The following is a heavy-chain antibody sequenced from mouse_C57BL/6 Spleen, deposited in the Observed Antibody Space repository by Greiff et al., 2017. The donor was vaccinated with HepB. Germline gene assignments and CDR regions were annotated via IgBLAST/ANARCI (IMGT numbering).Heavy chain of an antibody. V-gene: IGHV1-69*01. J-gene: IGHJ2*01. Sequence: QVQLQQPGAELVMPGASVKLSCKASGYTFTSYWMHWVKQRPGQGLEWIGEIDPSDSYTNYNQKFKGKSTLTVDKSSSTAYMQLSSLTSEDSAVYYCARYSNVFDYWGKGTTLTVSS. CDR2: IDPSDSYT. CDR1: GYTFTSYW. D-gene: IGHD2-5*01. CDR3: ARYSNVFDY.